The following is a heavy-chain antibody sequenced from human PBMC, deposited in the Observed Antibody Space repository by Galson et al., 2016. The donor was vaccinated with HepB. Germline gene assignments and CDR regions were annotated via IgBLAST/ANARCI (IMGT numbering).Heavy chain of an antibody. J-gene: IGHJ4*02. CDR1: GFIFSYYA. CDR2: VSRSGGST. D-gene: IGHD1-26*01. V-gene: IGHV3-64D*06. CDR3: VKGGSGSYYFDY. Sequence: SLRLSCAASGFIFSYYAMHWVRQAPGKGLEYVPAVSRSGGSTHYVDSVKGRINISRDNSKNTLYLQMTSLSAADTAVYYCVKGGSGSYYFDYWGQGTLVTVSS.